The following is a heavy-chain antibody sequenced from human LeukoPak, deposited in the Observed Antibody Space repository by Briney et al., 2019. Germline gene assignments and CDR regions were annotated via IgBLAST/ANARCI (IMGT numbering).Heavy chain of an antibody. D-gene: IGHD3-3*01. V-gene: IGHV3-7*01. CDR1: GFTFSSYC. Sequence: GGSLRLSCAASGFTFSSYCMSWVRQAPGKGQECVSNINQDGSEKYYVDSVKGRFTNSTDNANNSLYLQMNSLRAEDTAVYYCASQSSGGFFEDYWGQGTLVTVSS. CDR3: ASQSSGGFFEDY. J-gene: IGHJ4*02. CDR2: INQDGSEK.